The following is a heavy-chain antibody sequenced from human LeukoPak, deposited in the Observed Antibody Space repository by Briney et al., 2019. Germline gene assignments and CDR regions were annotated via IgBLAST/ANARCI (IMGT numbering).Heavy chain of an antibody. J-gene: IGHJ5*02. CDR3: ARDMADGSGSYSWFDP. CDR2: IYTSGST. D-gene: IGHD3-10*01. V-gene: IGHV4-4*07. Sequence: PSETLSLTCTVSGGSISSYYWSWIRQPAGKGLEWIGRIYTSGSTNYNPSLKSRVTMSVDTSKNQFSLKLSSVTAADTAVYYCARDMADGSGSYSWFDPWGQGTLVTVSS. CDR1: GGSISSYY.